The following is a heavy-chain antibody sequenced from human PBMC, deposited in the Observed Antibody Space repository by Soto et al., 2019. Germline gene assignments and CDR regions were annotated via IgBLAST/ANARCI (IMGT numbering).Heavy chain of an antibody. J-gene: IGHJ4*02. CDR3: ARDNLAVQGAFDH. V-gene: IGHV3-21*02. CDR1: GFVFSDFQ. D-gene: IGHD3-10*02. Sequence: EVQLLQSAGGLVKPGGSLRLSCAASGFVFSDFQLNWVHQAPGRGLEWLASITGTSAFLFYADSIKGRFTISRDNPKNFLFLQMDSLGPEDTAVYYCARDNLAVQGAFDHWAREPWSPSPQ. CDR2: ITGTSAFL.